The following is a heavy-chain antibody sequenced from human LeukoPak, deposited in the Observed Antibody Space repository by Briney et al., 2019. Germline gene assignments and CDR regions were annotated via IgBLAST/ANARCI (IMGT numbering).Heavy chain of an antibody. D-gene: IGHD2-21*02. CDR2: ISYDGSSQ. Sequence: GGSLRLSCAASGFTFSNYAMHWARQAPGKGLEWVTLISYDGSSQYYADSVKGRFTISRDNSKNTLYLQMNSLRAEDTAVYYCARVLTLITYCGGDCPAHDAFDIWGQGTMVTVSS. J-gene: IGHJ3*02. V-gene: IGHV3-30*19. CDR1: GFTFSNYA. CDR3: ARVLTLITYCGGDCPAHDAFDI.